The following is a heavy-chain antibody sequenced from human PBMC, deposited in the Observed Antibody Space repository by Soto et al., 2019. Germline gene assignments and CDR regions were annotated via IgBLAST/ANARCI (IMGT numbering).Heavy chain of an antibody. CDR2: INHSGST. Sequence: SETLSLTCAVYGGSFSGYYWSWIRQPPGKGLEWIGEINHSGSTNYNPSLKSRVTISVDTSKNQFSLKLSSVTAADTAVYYCARLRETYCSSTSCHYYYYMDVWGKGTTVTVSS. D-gene: IGHD2-2*01. CDR1: GGSFSGYY. CDR3: ARLRETYCSSTSCHYYYYMDV. J-gene: IGHJ6*03. V-gene: IGHV4-34*01.